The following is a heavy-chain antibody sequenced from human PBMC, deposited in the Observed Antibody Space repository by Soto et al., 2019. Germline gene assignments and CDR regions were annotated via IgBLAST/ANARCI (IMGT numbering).Heavy chain of an antibody. J-gene: IGHJ6*02. CDR2: ISYDGSNK. CDR1: GFTFSSYA. D-gene: IGHD1-26*01. V-gene: IGHV3-30-3*01. Sequence: GGSLRLSCAASGFTFSSYAMHWVRQAPGKGLEWVAVISYDGSNKYYADSVKGRFTISRDNSKNTLYLQMNSLRAEDTAVYYCARDRRSYYGNYYYGMDVWGQGTTVTVSS. CDR3: ARDRRSYYGNYYYGMDV.